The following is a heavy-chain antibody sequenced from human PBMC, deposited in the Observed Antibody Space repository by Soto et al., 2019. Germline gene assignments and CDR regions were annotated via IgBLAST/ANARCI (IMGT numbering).Heavy chain of an antibody. CDR2: VNPSGGST. Sequence: GASVKVSCKASGYLFTAYSMHWVRLAPGQGLEWMGVVNPSGGSTKYAQNFQGRVTMTRDTSTTTIYMELSSLRSDDKAIYYCAREENCSGGTCYSEYFHRWGQGTLVTVS. J-gene: IGHJ1*01. V-gene: IGHV1-46*01. D-gene: IGHD2-15*01. CDR1: GYLFTAYS. CDR3: AREENCSGGTCYSEYFHR.